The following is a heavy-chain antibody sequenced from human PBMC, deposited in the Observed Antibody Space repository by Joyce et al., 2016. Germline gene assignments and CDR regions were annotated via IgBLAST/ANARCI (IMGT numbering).Heavy chain of an antibody. D-gene: IGHD3-3*01. V-gene: IGHV3-9*01. CDR1: GFSFDDYG. J-gene: IGHJ6*02. CDR2: ISGNGAAI. Sequence: EVQLVESGGALVQRGRSLRLSCAAFGFSFDDYGMHWVRQGPGKGVEWVSSISGNGAAIAYADSVKRRFTVSRDNANHSLYLQMNSLTPEDTAFYYCAEDITGYIDFWSGQSYFSGMDVWGRGTTVSVSS. CDR3: AEDITGYIDFWSGQSYFSGMDV.